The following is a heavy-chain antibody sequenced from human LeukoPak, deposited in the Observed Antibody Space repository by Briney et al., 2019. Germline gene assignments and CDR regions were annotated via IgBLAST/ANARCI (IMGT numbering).Heavy chain of an antibody. CDR2: IYHSGST. D-gene: IGHD6-25*01. CDR3: ARRRGYVNDPYFDY. J-gene: IGHJ4*02. V-gene: IGHV4-30-2*01. Sequence: NPSQTLSLTCAVSGGSISSGGYSWSWIRQPPGKGLEWIGYIYHSGSTYYNPSLKSRVTISVDTSKNQFSLKLSSVTAADTAVYYCARRRGYVNDPYFDYWGQGTLVTVSS. CDR1: GGSISSGGYS.